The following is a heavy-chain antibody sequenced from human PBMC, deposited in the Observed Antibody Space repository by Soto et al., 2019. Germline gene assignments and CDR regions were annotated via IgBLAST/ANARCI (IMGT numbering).Heavy chain of an antibody. CDR1: GGSISSYY. CDR2: IYYSGST. CDR3: ARDGGVLGELNYYYYGMDV. J-gene: IGHJ6*02. D-gene: IGHD3-16*01. Sequence: PSETLSLTCTVSGGSISSYYWSWIRQPPGKGLEWIGYIYYSGSTNYNPSLKSRVTISVDTSKNQFSLKLSSVTTPDTAVYYCARDGGVLGELNYYYYGMDVWGQGTTVTVSS. V-gene: IGHV4-59*01.